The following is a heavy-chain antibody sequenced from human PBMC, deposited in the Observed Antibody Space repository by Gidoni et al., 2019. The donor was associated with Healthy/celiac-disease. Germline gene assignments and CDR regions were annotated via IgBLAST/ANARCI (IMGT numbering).Heavy chain of an antibody. CDR1: GGSIRLSNW. D-gene: IGHD1-26*01. CDR3: ARDGDGGSYLFYFDY. V-gene: IGHV4-4*02. J-gene: IGHJ4*02. CDR2: IYHSGST. Sequence: AQLQESGPGLVKPSGTLSLTCAVSGGSIRLSNWWSWVRQPPGKGLEWIGEIYHSGSTNYTPSLKSRATISVDKSKNQFSLKLRSVTAADTAVYYCARDGDGGSYLFYFDYWGQGTLVTVSS.